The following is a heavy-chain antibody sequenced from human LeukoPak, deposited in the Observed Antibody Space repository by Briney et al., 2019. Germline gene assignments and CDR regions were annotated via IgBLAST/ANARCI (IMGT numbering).Heavy chain of an antibody. CDR2: IWYDGSNK. CDR3: ARDRGYCSSTSCYRIYYYYYGMDV. V-gene: IGHV3-33*01. Sequence: GGSLRLSCAASGFTFSSYGMHWVRQAPGKGLVWVAVIWYDGSNKYYADSVKGRFTISRDNSKNTLYLQMNSLRAEDTAVYYCARDRGYCSSTSCYRIYYYYYGMDVWGQGTTVTVSS. CDR1: GFTFSSYG. D-gene: IGHD2-2*02. J-gene: IGHJ6*02.